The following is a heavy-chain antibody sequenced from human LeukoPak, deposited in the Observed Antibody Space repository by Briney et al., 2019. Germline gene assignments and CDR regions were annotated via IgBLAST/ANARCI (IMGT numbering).Heavy chain of an antibody. CDR2: ISGSGGTT. J-gene: IGHJ4*02. CDR1: GFTFRNYA. CDR3: ANPSSIVIVPTALQRSLDY. V-gene: IGHV3-23*01. Sequence: GGSLRLSCTASGFTFRNYAMTWVRQAPGKGLEWVSTISGSGGTTYYADSVQGRLSISRDNSKNTLSLQINSLRAEDTAVYYCANPSSIVIVPTALQRSLDYWGQGALVTVSS. D-gene: IGHD2/OR15-2a*01.